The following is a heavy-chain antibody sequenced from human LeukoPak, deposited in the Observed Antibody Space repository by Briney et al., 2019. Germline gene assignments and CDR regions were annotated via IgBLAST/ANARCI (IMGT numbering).Heavy chain of an antibody. CDR2: TRYDGSNK. J-gene: IGHJ4*02. V-gene: IGHV3-30*02. Sequence: GGSLRVSCAGSGFSISRYGMHWVRQPPGKGLEWVAFTRYDGSNKYFADSVKGRFTISRDNSKSTLYLQMQSLGLEDSAIYYCAKDLFGDYVWGTYRAIDTWGQGTLVTVSS. D-gene: IGHD3-16*02. CDR1: GFSISRYG. CDR3: AKDLFGDYVWGTYRAIDT.